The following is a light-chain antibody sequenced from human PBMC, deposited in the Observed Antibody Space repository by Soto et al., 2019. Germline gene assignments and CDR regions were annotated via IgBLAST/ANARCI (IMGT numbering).Light chain of an antibody. CDR2: DAS. J-gene: IGKJ1*01. CDR1: QSVSSY. V-gene: IGKV3-20*01. Sequence: EIVMTQSPDTLSVSPGERATLSCRASQSVSSYLAWYQQKPGQAPRLLIYDASSRATGIPDRFSGSGSGTDFTLTISRLEPEDFAVYYCQQYGRSGTFGQGTKVDIK. CDR3: QQYGRSGT.